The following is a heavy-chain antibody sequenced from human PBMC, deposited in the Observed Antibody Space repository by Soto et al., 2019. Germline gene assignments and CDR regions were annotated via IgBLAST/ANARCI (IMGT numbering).Heavy chain of an antibody. D-gene: IGHD3-3*01. CDR1: GGSISSSSYY. J-gene: IGHJ4*02. Sequence: TLSLTCTVSGGSISSSSYYWGWIRQPPGKGLEWIGSIYYSGSTYYNPSLKSRVTISVDTSKNQFSLKLSSVTAADTAVYYCATNLYDFWSGSVSDKEDYWGQGTLVTVSS. CDR3: ATNLYDFWSGSVSDKEDY. CDR2: IYYSGST. V-gene: IGHV4-39*01.